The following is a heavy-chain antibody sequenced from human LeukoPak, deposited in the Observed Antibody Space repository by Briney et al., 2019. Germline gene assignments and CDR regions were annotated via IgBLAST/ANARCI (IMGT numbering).Heavy chain of an antibody. CDR2: INTSGST. J-gene: IGHJ4*02. V-gene: IGHV4-61*02. Sequence: SQTLSLTCTVSGGSISSGSYYWSWIRQPAGKGLEWIGRINTSGSTNYNPSLKSRVTMSVDTSKNQFSLKLSSVTAADTAVYYCARVSSAGIWDYWGQGTLVTVSS. CDR3: ARVSSAGIWDY. CDR1: GGSISSGSYY. D-gene: IGHD6-19*01.